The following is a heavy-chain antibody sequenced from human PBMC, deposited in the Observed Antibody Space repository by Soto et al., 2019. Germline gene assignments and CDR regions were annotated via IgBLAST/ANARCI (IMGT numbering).Heavy chain of an antibody. CDR3: ARGVYSSRGSKFFSPLY. CDR1: GFTFSSYG. CDR2: IWYDGSNK. J-gene: IGHJ4*02. Sequence: QVQLVESGGGVVQPGRSLRLSCAASGFTFSSYGMHWVRQAPGKGLEWVAVIWYDGSNKYYADSVKGRFTISRDNSKNTLYLQMNSLRAEDTAVYYCARGVYSSRGSKFFSPLYWGQGTLVTVSS. V-gene: IGHV3-33*01. D-gene: IGHD4-4*01.